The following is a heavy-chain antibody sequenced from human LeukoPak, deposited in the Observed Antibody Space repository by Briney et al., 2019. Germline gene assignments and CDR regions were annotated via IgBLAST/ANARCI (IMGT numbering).Heavy chain of an antibody. Sequence: GGSLRLSCAASGFTFSSYAMSWVRQAPGKGLEWVSAISGGSTYYADSVKGRFTISRDNSKNTLYLQMNSLRAEDTAVYYCAKDSVFQSYDWGQGTLVTVSS. CDR1: GFTFSSYA. D-gene: IGHD5/OR15-5a*01. CDR3: AKDSVFQSYD. CDR2: ISGGST. J-gene: IGHJ4*02. V-gene: IGHV3-23*01.